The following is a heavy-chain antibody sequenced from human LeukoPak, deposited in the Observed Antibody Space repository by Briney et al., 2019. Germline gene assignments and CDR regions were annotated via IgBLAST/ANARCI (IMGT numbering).Heavy chain of an antibody. D-gene: IGHD5-24*01. CDR3: ARERARWLPIDY. CDR2: ISSSSSYI. CDR1: GFTFSSYS. J-gene: IGHJ4*02. Sequence: GGSLRLSCAASGFTFSSYSMNWVRQAPGKGLEWVSSISSSSSYIYYADSVKGRFTISRDNAKNSLYLQMNSLRAEDTAVYYSARERARWLPIDYWGQGTLVTVSS. V-gene: IGHV3-21*01.